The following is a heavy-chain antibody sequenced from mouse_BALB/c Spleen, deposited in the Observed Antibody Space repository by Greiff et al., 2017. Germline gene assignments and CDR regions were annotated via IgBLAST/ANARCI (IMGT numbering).Heavy chain of an antibody. J-gene: IGHJ2*01. CDR2: IDPSDSDT. D-gene: IGHD4-1*01. Sequence: QVQLQQSGPELVRPGASVKISCKASGYSFTSYCMHWVKQRPGQGLEWIGMIDPSDSDTRFNQKFKDKATLTVDKSSSTAYMQLSSPTSEDSAVYYCASGAGWDGDYWGQGTTLTVSS. V-gene: IGHV1S127*01. CDR1: GYSFTSYC. CDR3: ASGAGWDGDY.